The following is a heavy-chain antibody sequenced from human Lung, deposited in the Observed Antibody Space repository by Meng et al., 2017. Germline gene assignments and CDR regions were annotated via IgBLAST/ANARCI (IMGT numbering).Heavy chain of an antibody. D-gene: IGHD4-11*01. CDR3: ARGPTTMAHDFDY. CDR2: INHSGST. CDR1: GGSFRDYH. V-gene: IGHV4-34*01. J-gene: IGHJ4*02. Sequence: QVHLQQGGAGLVKPSETLSLTCVVSGGSFRDYHWSWIRQPPGKGLEWIGEINHSGSTNYNPSLESRATISVDTSQNNLSLKLSSVTAADSAVYYCARGPTTMAHDFDYWGQGTLVTVSS.